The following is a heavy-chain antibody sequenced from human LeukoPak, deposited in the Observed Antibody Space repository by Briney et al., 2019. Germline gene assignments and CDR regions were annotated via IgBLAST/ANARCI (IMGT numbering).Heavy chain of an antibody. V-gene: IGHV3-30*18. CDR3: AKDDDLNWFDP. D-gene: IGHD3-3*01. CDR1: GFTFSSYG. Sequence: GGSLRLSCAASGFTFSSYGMHWVRQAPGKGLEWVAVISYDGSNKYYADSVKGRFTISRDNSKNTLYLQMNSLRAEDTAVYYCAKDDDLNWFDPWGQGTLLTVSS. J-gene: IGHJ5*02. CDR2: ISYDGSNK.